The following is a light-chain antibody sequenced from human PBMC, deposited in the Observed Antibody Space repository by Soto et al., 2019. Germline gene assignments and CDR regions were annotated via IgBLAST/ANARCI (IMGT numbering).Light chain of an antibody. V-gene: IGLV2-18*02. Sequence: QSALTQPPSVSGSPGQSVTISCTGTSSDVGNYNSVSWYQQPPGTVPKLMIYEVTNRPSGVPDRFSGSKSGNTASLTISGLQPEYEADYYCSSYTTSNTYVFGTGTKVTVL. CDR2: EVT. CDR1: SSDVGNYNS. J-gene: IGLJ1*01. CDR3: SSYTTSNTYV.